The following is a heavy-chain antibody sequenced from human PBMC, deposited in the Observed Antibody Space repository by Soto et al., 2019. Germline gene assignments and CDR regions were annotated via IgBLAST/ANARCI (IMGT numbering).Heavy chain of an antibody. D-gene: IGHD3-3*01. CDR3: ARDLTYYDFWSGYHMAPYFYYGMDV. J-gene: IGHJ6*02. CDR2: ISYDGSNK. CDR1: GFTFSSYA. Sequence: LRLSCAASGFTFSSYAMHWVRQAPGKGLEWVAVISYDGSNKYYADSVKGRFTISRDNSKNTLYLQMNSLRAEDTAVYYCARDLTYYDFWSGYHMAPYFYYGMDVWGQGTTVTVSS. V-gene: IGHV3-30-3*01.